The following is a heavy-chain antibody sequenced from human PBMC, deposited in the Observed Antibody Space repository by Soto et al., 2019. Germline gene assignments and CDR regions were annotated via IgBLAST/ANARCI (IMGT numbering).Heavy chain of an antibody. CDR2: INPSGST. V-gene: IGHV1-46*03. CDR1: GYTXTSYY. Sequence: GASVKVSCKASGYTXTSYYMHWVRQAPGQGLEWMGIINPSGSTSYAQKFQGRVTMTRDTSTSTVYMELSSLRSEDTAVYYCARVGLSGYASYYFDYWGQGTLVTVSS. D-gene: IGHD5-12*01. CDR3: ARVGLSGYASYYFDY. J-gene: IGHJ4*02.